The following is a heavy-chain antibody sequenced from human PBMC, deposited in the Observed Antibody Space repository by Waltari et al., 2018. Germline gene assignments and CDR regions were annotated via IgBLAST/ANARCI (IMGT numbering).Heavy chain of an antibody. V-gene: IGHV3-30*02. CDR1: GFTFSSYG. D-gene: IGHD4-17*01. CDR3: ARDVRYYYYMDV. CDR2: IRYGGSNK. J-gene: IGHJ6*03. Sequence: QVQLAESGGGVVQPGGSLRLSCAASGFTFSSYGMHWVRQAPGKGLEWVAFIRYGGSNKYYADPVKGRFNISRDNSKNTLYLQMNSLRAEDTAVYYCARDVRYYYYMDVWGKGTTVTVSS.